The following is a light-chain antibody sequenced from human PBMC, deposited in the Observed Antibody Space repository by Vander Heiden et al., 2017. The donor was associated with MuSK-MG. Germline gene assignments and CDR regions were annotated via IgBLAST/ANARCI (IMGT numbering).Light chain of an antibody. CDR2: AAS. V-gene: IGKV1-39*01. CDR3: QQRSSSPPT. J-gene: IGKJ2*01. CDR1: QSIISF. Sequence: IQITQSPPSLSAYLGDRVTLTCRASQSIISFLAWYQQKPGQAPRLLIFAASILQSGFPSRFSGSGSGTDFTLTISSLQPEDFAIYYCQQRSSSPPTFGQGTRLEIK.